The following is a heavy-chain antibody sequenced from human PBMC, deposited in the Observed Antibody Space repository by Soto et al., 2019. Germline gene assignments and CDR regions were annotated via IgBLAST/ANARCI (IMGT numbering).Heavy chain of an antibody. CDR1: GYSFTSYW. Sequence: GESLKISCKGSGYSFTSYWIGWVRQMPGKGLEWMGIIYPGDSDTRYSPSFQGQVTISADKSISTAYLQWSSLKASDTAMYYCASTYSSSSEYYYYGMDVWGQGTTVTVSS. V-gene: IGHV5-51*01. D-gene: IGHD6-6*01. J-gene: IGHJ6*02. CDR3: ASTYSSSSEYYYYGMDV. CDR2: IYPGDSDT.